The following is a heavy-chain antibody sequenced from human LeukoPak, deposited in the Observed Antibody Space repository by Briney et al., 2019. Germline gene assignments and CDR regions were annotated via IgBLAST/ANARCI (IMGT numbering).Heavy chain of an antibody. D-gene: IGHD6-13*01. V-gene: IGHV5-10-1*01. CDR3: ARETAARINRFDP. CDR1: GYSFTSYW. Sequence: GESLRISCKGSGYSFTSYWISWVRQMPGKGLEWMGRIDPSGSYTNYSPSFQGNVTISADKSISTAYLQWSSLKASDTAMYYCARETAARINRFDPWGQGTLVTVSS. J-gene: IGHJ5*02. CDR2: IDPSGSYT.